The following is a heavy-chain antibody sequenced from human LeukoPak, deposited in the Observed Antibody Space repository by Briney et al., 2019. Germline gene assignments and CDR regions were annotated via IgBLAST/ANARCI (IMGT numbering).Heavy chain of an antibody. J-gene: IGHJ6*03. CDR3: ARDNRGWQGIAARPKRSDYYYMDV. D-gene: IGHD6-6*01. CDR2: ISSSSDYI. CDR1: GFTFSSYS. V-gene: IGHV3-21*01. Sequence: GGSLRLSCAASGFTFSSYSMNWVRQAPGKGLEWVSSISSSSDYIYYADSVKGRFTISRDNAKNSLYLQMNSLRAEDTAVYYCARDNRGWQGIAARPKRSDYYYMDVWGKGTTVTVSS.